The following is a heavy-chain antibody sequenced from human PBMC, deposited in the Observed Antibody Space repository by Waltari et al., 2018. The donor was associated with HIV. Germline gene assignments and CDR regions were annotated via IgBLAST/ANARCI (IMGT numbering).Heavy chain of an antibody. CDR1: GYSFTSYW. V-gene: IGHV5-51*01. CDR2: IYPGDSDT. Sequence: EVQLVQSGAEVKKPGESLKLSCKGSGYSFTSYWIGWVRQMPGKGLEWMGIIYPGDSDTRYSPSFQGQVTISADKSISTAYLQWSSLKASDTAMYYCARRIENYHYYYYYGMDVWGQGTTVTVSS. J-gene: IGHJ6*02. D-gene: IGHD1-7*01. CDR3: ARRIENYHYYYYYGMDV.